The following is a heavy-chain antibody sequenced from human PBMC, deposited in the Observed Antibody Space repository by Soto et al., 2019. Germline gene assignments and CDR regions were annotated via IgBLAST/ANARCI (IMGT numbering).Heavy chain of an antibody. CDR1: GGSISSGGYY. D-gene: IGHD3-3*01. Sequence: SETLSLSCTVSGGSISSGGYYWRWIRQHPGKGLEWIGYISYSGSTYYNPSFKSRVTIXXXXSXNXFXLXXXSVPXADTAMYYCARDSARGSFGVVTDFHYWGQGTLVT. V-gene: IGHV4-31*03. CDR3: ARDSARGSFGVVTDFHY. J-gene: IGHJ4*02. CDR2: ISYSGST.